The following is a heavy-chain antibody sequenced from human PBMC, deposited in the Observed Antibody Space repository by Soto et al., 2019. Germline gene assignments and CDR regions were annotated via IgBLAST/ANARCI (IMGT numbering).Heavy chain of an antibody. CDR3: ATSYGSGYRAFDF. D-gene: IGHD3-10*01. Sequence: QVQLVQSGAEVKRPGSSVKVSCKASGDTFNFYSINWVRQAPGLGLEWMGRVNPILSMSNYAQRLQGRVTMPADKSTSTAYMELSGLRSEDTAIYYCATSYGSGYRAFDFWGQGALVTVSS. CDR2: VNPILSMS. V-gene: IGHV1-69*04. J-gene: IGHJ4*02. CDR1: GDTFNFYS.